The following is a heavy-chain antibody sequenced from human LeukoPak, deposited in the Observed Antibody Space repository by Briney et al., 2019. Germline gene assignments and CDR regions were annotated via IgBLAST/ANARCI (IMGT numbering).Heavy chain of an antibody. CDR3: ARDPYYYYSSGYSYYFDY. Sequence: GESLQISCAASGFTFSSYAMHWVRQAPGKGLEWVAVISYDGSNKYYADSVKGRFTISRDNSKNTLYLQMNSLRAEDTAVYYCARDPYYYYSSGYSYYFDYWGQGTLVSVSS. CDR1: GFTFSSYA. J-gene: IGHJ4*02. CDR2: ISYDGSNK. D-gene: IGHD3-22*01. V-gene: IGHV3-30-3*01.